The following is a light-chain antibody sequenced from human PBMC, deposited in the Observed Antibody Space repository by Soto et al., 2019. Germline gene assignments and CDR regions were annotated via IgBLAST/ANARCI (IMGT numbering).Light chain of an antibody. J-gene: IGKJ5*01. Sequence: DIQMTQSPSTLSASVGDRVTITCRASQTIINWLAWYQQKPGRAPKLLIYDASSLESGVPSRFSGSGSGTEFTLTITGLQPDDFATYYCQQYNAYSGTFGQGTRLEVK. CDR1: QTIINW. CDR3: QQYNAYSGT. V-gene: IGKV1-5*01. CDR2: DAS.